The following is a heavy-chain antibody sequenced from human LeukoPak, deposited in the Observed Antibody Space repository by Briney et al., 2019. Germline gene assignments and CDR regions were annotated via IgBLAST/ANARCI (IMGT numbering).Heavy chain of an antibody. CDR3: ARSITIFGVGNFQH. Sequence: GGSLRLSCAASGFTFSNYWMSWVRQAPGKGLEWVANIRQDGSEKNYVDSVRGRFTISRDNAMNSLYLQMNSLRAEDTAVYYCARSITIFGVGNFQHWGQGTLVTVSS. J-gene: IGHJ1*01. CDR2: IRQDGSEK. D-gene: IGHD3-3*01. V-gene: IGHV3-7*05. CDR1: GFTFSNYW.